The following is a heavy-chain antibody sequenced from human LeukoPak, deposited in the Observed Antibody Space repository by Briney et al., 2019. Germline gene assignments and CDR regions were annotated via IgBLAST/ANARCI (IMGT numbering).Heavy chain of an antibody. CDR2: IKPKSGVT. J-gene: IGHJ6*03. V-gene: IGHV1-2*02. D-gene: IGHD4/OR15-4a*01. Sequence: ASVKVSCKASGYTFTGYYIHWVRQAPGQGLEWMGWIKPKSGVTNYALKFQDRVTMTRDTSISTAYMEVRRLRSDDTAVYFCAREPVLTARGYYYYYMDVWGTGTTVTVSS. CDR1: GYTFTGYY. CDR3: AREPVLTARGYYYYYMDV.